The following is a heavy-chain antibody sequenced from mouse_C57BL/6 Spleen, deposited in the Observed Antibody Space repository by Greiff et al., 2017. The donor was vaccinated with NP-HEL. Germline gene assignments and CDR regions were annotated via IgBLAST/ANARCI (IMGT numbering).Heavy chain of an antibody. CDR2: IDPETGGT. J-gene: IGHJ4*01. D-gene: IGHD2-4*01. CDR3: TRGGWDYDNYAMDY. Sequence: QVQLQQSGAELVRPGASVTLSCKASGYTFTDYEMHWVKQTPVHGLEWIGAIDPETGGTAYNQKFKGKAILTADKSSSTAYMELRSLTSEDSAVYYCTRGGWDYDNYAMDYWGQGTSVTVSS. CDR1: GYTFTDYE. V-gene: IGHV1-15*01.